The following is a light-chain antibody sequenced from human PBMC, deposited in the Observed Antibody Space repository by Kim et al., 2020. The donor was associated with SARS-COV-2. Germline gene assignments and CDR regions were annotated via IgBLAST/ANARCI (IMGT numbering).Light chain of an antibody. CDR2: SAS. J-gene: IGKJ4*01. V-gene: IGKV1-12*01. CDR3: QQSITFPLT. CDR1: QDITTL. Sequence: DIQMTQSPSSVSASVGDRVTITCRASQDITTLLVWYQQKTGKAPNLLIYSASNLERGVPSRFSGSGSGTEFTLTLSSLQPEDIATYYCQQSITFPLTFGGGTKVDIK.